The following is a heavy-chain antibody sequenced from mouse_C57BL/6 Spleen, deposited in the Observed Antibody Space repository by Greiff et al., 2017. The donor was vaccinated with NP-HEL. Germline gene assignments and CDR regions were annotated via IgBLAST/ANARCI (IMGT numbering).Heavy chain of an antibody. CDR1: GFTFSSYG. D-gene: IGHD1-1*01. CDR3: ARPITTVVATNFDV. Sequence: EVQLVESGGDLVKPGGSLKLSCAASGFTFSSYGMSWVRQTPDKRLEWVATISSGGSYTYYPDSVKGRFTISRDNAKNTLYLQMSSLKSEDTAMYYCARPITTVVATNFDVWGTGTTVTVSS. CDR2: ISSGGSYT. V-gene: IGHV5-6*01. J-gene: IGHJ1*03.